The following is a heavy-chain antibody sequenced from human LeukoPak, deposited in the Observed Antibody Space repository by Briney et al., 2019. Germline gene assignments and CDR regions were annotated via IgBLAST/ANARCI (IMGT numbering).Heavy chain of an antibody. D-gene: IGHD2-15*01. CDR1: GGSISSYY. CDR2: IYYSGSN. J-gene: IGHJ1*01. Sequence: SGTLSLTCTVSGGSISSYYWSWIRQPPGKGLEWIGYIYYSGSNNYNPSLKSRVTISVDTSKNQFSLKLSSVTAADTAVYYCASDSYSPGYFQHWGQGTLVTVFS. V-gene: IGHV4-59*01. CDR3: ASDSYSPGYFQH.